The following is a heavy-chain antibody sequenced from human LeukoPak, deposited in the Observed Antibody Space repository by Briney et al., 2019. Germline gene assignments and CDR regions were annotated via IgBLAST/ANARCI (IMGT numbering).Heavy chain of an antibody. V-gene: IGHV3-21*01. D-gene: IGHD1-14*01. CDR3: ARSPAGANYYLDV. J-gene: IGHJ6*03. Sequence: PGGSLRLSCEVSGFTFSSYHMNWVRQAPGKGLEWVSSIGSSGSYIYYADSLTGRFTISKDNAKNSLYLQMNSLRAEDTAVYYCARSPAGANYYLDVWGKGTTVTISS. CDR1: GFTFSSYH. CDR2: IGSSGSYI.